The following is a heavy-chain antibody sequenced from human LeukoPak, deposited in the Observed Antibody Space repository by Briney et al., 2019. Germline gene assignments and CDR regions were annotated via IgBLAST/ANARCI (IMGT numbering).Heavy chain of an antibody. CDR1: GVSFSGYY. CDR2: INHSGST. CDR3: AGEAIGRVFDP. V-gene: IGHV4-34*01. J-gene: IGHJ5*02. Sequence: SETLSLTCAVYGVSFSGYYWSWIRQPPGKGLEWVWEINHSGSTNYNPSLKSRVTISVDTSKNQFSLKLSSVTAADTAVYYFAGEAIGRVFDPWGQGTLGTVSS. D-gene: IGHD2-2*01.